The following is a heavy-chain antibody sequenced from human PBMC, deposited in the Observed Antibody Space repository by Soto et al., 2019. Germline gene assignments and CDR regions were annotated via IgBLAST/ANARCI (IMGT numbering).Heavy chain of an antibody. CDR1: GGSIRDYF. D-gene: IGHD4-17*01. J-gene: IGHJ4*02. Sequence: QVQLQESGPGLVKPSETLSLTCTVSGGSIRDYFWTWIRQPPGKGLEWIGYSYYSGRTKYNPSLKSRVSISVDTSKNRFSLQLRSVTAADTAVYYCARVGGDDFGDSGGFDFWGQGTLVTVSS. V-gene: IGHV4-59*01. CDR3: ARVGGDDFGDSGGFDF. CDR2: SYYSGRT.